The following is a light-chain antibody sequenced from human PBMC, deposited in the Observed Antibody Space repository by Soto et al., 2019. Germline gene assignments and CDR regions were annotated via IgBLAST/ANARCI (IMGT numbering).Light chain of an antibody. V-gene: IGKV3-15*01. CDR3: QQYNNWPPWT. CDR1: QSVSNS. Sequence: EIVMTQSPATLSVSPGERATLSCRASQSVSNSLAWYQQKPGQAPRLLIYDASTRVTGIPARFSGSGSGTEFTLTISSLQSEDFAVYYCQQYNNWPPWTFGQGTRVEIK. CDR2: DAS. J-gene: IGKJ1*01.